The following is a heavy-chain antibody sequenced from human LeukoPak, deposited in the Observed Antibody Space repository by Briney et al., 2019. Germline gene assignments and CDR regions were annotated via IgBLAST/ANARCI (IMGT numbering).Heavy chain of an antibody. CDR2: IYYSGST. CDR1: GGSISSYY. D-gene: IGHD3-9*01. CDR3: ARGRKNILTGSYHYYYMDV. J-gene: IGHJ6*03. V-gene: IGHV4-59*01. Sequence: SETLSLTCTVSGGSISSYYWSWIRQPPGKGLEWIGYIYYSGSTNYNPSLKSRVTISVDTSKNQFSLKLSSVTAADTAVYYCARGRKNILTGSYHYYYMDVWGKGTTVTVSS.